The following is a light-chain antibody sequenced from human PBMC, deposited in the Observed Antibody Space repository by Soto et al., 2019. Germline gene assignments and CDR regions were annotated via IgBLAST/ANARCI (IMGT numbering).Light chain of an antibody. Sequence: QSALTQPASVSGSPGQSITISCTGTSSDVGGFNYVYWYQQHPGKAPKLMIYEVNNRPSGISNRFSGSKSGNTASLTISGLQGEDEADYYCTSYSSSSSRVVFGGGTKLTVL. V-gene: IGLV2-14*01. CDR1: SSDVGGFNY. CDR2: EVN. CDR3: TSYSSSSSRVV. J-gene: IGLJ3*02.